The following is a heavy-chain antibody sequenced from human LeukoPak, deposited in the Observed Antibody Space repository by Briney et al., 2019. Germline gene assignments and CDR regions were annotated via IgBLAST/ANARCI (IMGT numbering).Heavy chain of an antibody. J-gene: IGHJ5*02. CDR1: GGSISSSSHS. D-gene: IGHD6-13*01. CDR2: IYYTGRT. CDR3: AQSVDSSNWIGNWFDP. Sequence: PSETLSLTCTVSGGSISSSSHSWRWIRQPPGKGLEWTGSIYYTGRTYYNPSLKSRVTISVDTSKHQFYLKLSPVTAADTAVYYCAQSVDSSNWIGNWFDPWGQGTLVTVSS. V-gene: IGHV4-39*01.